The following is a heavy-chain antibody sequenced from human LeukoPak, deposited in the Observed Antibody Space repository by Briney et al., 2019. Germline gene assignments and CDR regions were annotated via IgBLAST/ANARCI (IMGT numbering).Heavy chain of an antibody. Sequence: PSETLSLTCAVSGVSISSGDYYWTWIRQPPGKGLEWIGYISYSGSTYYNPSLKSGITISLDTSKNQFSLKVTSVTAADTAVYYCARVYWNYAFDIWGQGTMVTVSS. CDR1: GVSISSGDYY. D-gene: IGHD1-7*01. CDR2: ISYSGST. CDR3: ARVYWNYAFDI. V-gene: IGHV4-30-4*08. J-gene: IGHJ3*02.